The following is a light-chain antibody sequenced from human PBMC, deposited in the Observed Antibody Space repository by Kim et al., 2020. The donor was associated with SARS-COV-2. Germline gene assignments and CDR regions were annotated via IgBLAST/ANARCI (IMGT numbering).Light chain of an antibody. CDR2: GAS. Sequence: PGERAHLHCRVSQSVSRSYVAWYQQKVGQAPRLLIYGASNRATGIPDRFSGSGSGTDFTLTISRLEPEDCAVYYCQQYGGSPWGCSFGQGTKLEI. CDR3: QQYGGSPWGCS. J-gene: IGKJ2*04. CDR1: QSVSRSY. V-gene: IGKV3-20*01.